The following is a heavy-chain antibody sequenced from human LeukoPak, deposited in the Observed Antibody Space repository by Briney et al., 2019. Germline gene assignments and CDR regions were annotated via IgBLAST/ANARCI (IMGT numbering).Heavy chain of an antibody. J-gene: IGHJ3*02. D-gene: IGHD3-9*01. CDR1: GFTFSSYA. CDR2: ISGSGGST. V-gene: IGHV3-23*01. Sequence: GGSLRLSCAASGFTFSSYAMSWVRQAPGKGLEWVSAISGSGGSTYYADSVKGRFTISRDNSKNTLYLQMNILRAEDTAVYYCAKYHTLLRYFDWLLTLDAFDIWGQGTMVTVSS. CDR3: AKYHTLLRYFDWLLTLDAFDI.